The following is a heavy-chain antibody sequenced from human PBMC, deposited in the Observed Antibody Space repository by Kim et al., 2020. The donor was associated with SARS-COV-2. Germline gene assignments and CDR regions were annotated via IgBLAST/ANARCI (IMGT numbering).Heavy chain of an antibody. J-gene: IGHJ4*02. CDR3: ARGDSSGQVDY. D-gene: IGHD3-22*01. CDR1: GGSFSGYY. Sequence: SETLSLTCAVYGGSFSGYYWSWIRQPPGKGLEWIGEINHSGSTNYNPSLKSRVTISVDTSKNQFSLKLSSVTAADPAVYYCARGDSSGQVDYWGQAPLVT. CDR2: INHSGST. V-gene: IGHV4-34*01.